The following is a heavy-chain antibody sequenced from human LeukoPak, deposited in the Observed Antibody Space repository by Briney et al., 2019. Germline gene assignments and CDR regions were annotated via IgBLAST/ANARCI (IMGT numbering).Heavy chain of an antibody. CDR2: INHSGST. V-gene: IGHV4-34*01. Sequence: SETLSLTCAVYGGSFSGYYWSWIRQPPGKGLEWIGEINHSGSTNYNPSLKSRVTISVDTSKNQFSLKLSSVTAADTAVYYCARWGLGYCSSTSCYKFDYWGQGTLVAVSS. CDR3: ARWGLGYCSSTSCYKFDY. J-gene: IGHJ4*02. CDR1: GGSFSGYY. D-gene: IGHD2-2*02.